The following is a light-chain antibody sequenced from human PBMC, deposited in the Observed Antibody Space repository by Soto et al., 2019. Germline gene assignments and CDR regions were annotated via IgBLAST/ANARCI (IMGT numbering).Light chain of an antibody. CDR2: GAS. CDR1: QSVSSSY. CDR3: QQYDSSPIT. V-gene: IGKV3-20*01. Sequence: IVLTQSPGTLSLSPGERATLSCRASQSVSSSYLAWYRQKPGQAPSLLIYGASRRATGIPDRFSGSGSGTDFTLTISRLEPEDFAVYYCQQYDSSPITFGQGTRLEIK. J-gene: IGKJ5*01.